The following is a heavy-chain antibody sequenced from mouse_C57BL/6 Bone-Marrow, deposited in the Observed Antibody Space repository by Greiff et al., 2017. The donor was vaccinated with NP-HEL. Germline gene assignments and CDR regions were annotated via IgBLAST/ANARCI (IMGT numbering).Heavy chain of an antibody. CDR2: INPGSGGT. CDR3: ARGTGNYFDY. V-gene: IGHV1-54*01. CDR1: GYAFTNYL. Sequence: QVQLQQSGAELVRPGTSVKVSCKASGYAFTNYLIEWVKQRPGQGLEWIGVINPGSGGTNYNEKFKGKATLTAAKSSSTAYMQLSSLTSEDSAVYFCARGTGNYFDYWGQGTTLTVSS. J-gene: IGHJ2*01. D-gene: IGHD2-14*01.